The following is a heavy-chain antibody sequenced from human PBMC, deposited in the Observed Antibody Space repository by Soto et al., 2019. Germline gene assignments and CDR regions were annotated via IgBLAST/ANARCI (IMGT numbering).Heavy chain of an antibody. Sequence: PGGSLRLSCAASGCTFSSYIMNWVRQAPGKGLEWVSYISSSSSTIYYADSVKGRFTISRDNAKNSLYLQMNSLRAEDTAVYYCARGAYYYDSSGLSYWGQGTLVTVSS. V-gene: IGHV3-48*01. D-gene: IGHD3-22*01. CDR2: ISSSSSTI. J-gene: IGHJ4*02. CDR3: ARGAYYYDSSGLSY. CDR1: GCTFSSYI.